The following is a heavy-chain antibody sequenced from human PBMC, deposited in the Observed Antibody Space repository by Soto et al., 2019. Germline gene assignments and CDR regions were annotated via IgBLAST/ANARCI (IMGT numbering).Heavy chain of an antibody. D-gene: IGHD3-10*01. Sequence: GGSLRLSCAASGFTFSSYWMHWVRQAPGKGLVWVSRINSDGSSTSYADSVKGRFTISRDNARNTLYLQMNSLRAEDTAVYYCARGVGITMVRGALDYWGQGTLVTVSS. CDR3: ARGVGITMVRGALDY. V-gene: IGHV3-74*01. CDR2: INSDGSST. J-gene: IGHJ4*02. CDR1: GFTFSSYW.